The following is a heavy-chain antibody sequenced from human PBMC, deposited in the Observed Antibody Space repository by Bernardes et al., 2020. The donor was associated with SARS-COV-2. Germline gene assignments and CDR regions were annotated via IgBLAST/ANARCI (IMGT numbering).Heavy chain of an antibody. CDR2: IYSSGST. V-gene: IGHV4-61*02. J-gene: IGHJ6*02. CDR1: GGSISSGSYY. CDR3: ARVGYYDSGARNGMDV. Sequence: SETLSLTCTVSGGSISSGSYYWSWIRQPAGKGLEWIGRIYSSGSTNYSPSLKSRVTISVDTSKNQFSLKLSSVTAADTAVYYCARVGYYDSGARNGMDVWGQGTTVTVSS. D-gene: IGHD3-22*01.